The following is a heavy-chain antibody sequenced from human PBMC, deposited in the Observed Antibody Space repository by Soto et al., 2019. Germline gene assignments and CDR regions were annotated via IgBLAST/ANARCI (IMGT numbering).Heavy chain of an antibody. V-gene: IGHV4-39*01. Sequence: SETLSLTCTVSGASISSSYHWGWIRQPPGKGLEWIGSIHYSGNTYYNPSLKSRVIISVDTSMNQFSLKLSSGTAADTAVYYCARRGYSYGYRWFDPWGQGTLVTVSS. CDR3: ARRGYSYGYRWFDP. CDR2: IHYSGNT. D-gene: IGHD5-18*01. CDR1: GASISSSYH. J-gene: IGHJ5*02.